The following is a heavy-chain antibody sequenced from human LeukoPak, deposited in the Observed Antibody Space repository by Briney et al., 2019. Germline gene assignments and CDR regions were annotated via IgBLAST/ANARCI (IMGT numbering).Heavy chain of an antibody. Sequence: PSETLSLTCTVSGGSISSYYWSWIRQPPGKGLEWIGYIYYGGSTNYNPSLKSRVTISIDTSKNQFSLKLSSVTAADTAVYYCARRFDTSGWVDYWGQGTLVTVSS. CDR1: GGSISSYY. V-gene: IGHV4-59*08. CDR3: ARRFDTSGWVDY. CDR2: IYYGGST. D-gene: IGHD6-19*01. J-gene: IGHJ4*02.